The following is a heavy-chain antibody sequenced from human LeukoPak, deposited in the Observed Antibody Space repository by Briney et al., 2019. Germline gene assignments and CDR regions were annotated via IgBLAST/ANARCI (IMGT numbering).Heavy chain of an antibody. CDR1: GYTFTSYG. CDR3: ARDLGITYCGSDCYPP. CDR2: ISPYNGNT. V-gene: IGHV1-18*01. D-gene: IGHD2-21*02. J-gene: IGHJ5*02. Sequence: ASVKVSCKASGYTFTSYGMSWVRQAPGQGLEWVGWISPYNGNTNYAQKLQGRVTMTTDTSTSTAYMELRSLRSDDTAVYYCARDLGITYCGSDCYPPWGQGTLVTVSS.